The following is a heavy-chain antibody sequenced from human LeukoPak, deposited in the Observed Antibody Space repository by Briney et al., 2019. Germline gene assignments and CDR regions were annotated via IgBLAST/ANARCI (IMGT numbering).Heavy chain of an antibody. CDR3: ARGPTIDYDILTGYYYFDC. J-gene: IGHJ4*02. D-gene: IGHD3-9*01. Sequence: SETLSLTCAVHGGSFSGYYWTWIRQSPGKGLEWIGEINHSGSTNYNPSLKRRVTISVHTSKNQFSLKLSSVTAADTAVYYCARGPTIDYDILTGYYYFDCWGQGTLVTVSS. CDR1: GGSFSGYY. V-gene: IGHV4-34*01. CDR2: INHSGST.